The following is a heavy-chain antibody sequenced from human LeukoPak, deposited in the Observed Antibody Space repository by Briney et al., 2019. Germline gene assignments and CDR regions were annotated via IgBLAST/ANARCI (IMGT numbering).Heavy chain of an antibody. D-gene: IGHD5-18*01. J-gene: IGHJ4*02. Sequence: GGSLRLSCAASGFTFSSYEMHWVRQAPGKGLVWVSRINSDGSSTSYADSVKGRFTISRDNAKNTLYLQMNSLRAEDTAVYYCARGLYGYEPLDYWGQGTLVTVSS. V-gene: IGHV3-74*01. CDR2: INSDGSST. CDR3: ARGLYGYEPLDY. CDR1: GFTFSSYE.